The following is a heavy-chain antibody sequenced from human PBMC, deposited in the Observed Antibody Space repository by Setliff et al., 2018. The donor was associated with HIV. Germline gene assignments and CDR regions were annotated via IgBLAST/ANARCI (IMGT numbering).Heavy chain of an antibody. D-gene: IGHD3-22*01. Sequence: TLSLTCTVSGGSISSGGYYWSWIRQHPGKGLEWIGYIYYSGSTYYNPSLKSRVTISGDTSKNQFSLKLSSVTAADTAVYYCASRITMISKAYWYFDLWGRGTLVTVSS. CDR2: IYYSGST. CDR1: GGSISSGGYY. CDR3: ASRITMISKAYWYFDL. V-gene: IGHV4-31*03. J-gene: IGHJ2*01.